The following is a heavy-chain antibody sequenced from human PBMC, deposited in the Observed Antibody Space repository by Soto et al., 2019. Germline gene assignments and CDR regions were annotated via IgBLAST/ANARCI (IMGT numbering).Heavy chain of an antibody. V-gene: IGHV4-59*07. D-gene: IGHD3-3*01. J-gene: IGHJ6*03. Sequence: ASYTQSLTFTYSGSFISSYYRSWIRQPPGKGLEWIGYIYYSGSTNYNPSLKSRVTISVDTSKNQFSLKLSSVTAADTAVYYCARGGNDFWSGYYSLLALGREYYYYYMDVWGKGTTVTVLL. CDR3: ARGGNDFWSGYYSLLALGREYYYYYMDV. CDR1: GSFISSYY. CDR2: IYYSGST.